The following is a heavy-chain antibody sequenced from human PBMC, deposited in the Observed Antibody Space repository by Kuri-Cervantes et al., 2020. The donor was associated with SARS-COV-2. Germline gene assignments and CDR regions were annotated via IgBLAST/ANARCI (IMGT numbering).Heavy chain of an antibody. CDR3: TTDLPNPTYPRYYYYYYGMDV. V-gene: IGHV3-15*01. Sequence: GGSLRLSCAASGFTFDDYGMSWVRQAPGKGLEWVGRIKSKTDGGTTDYAAPVKGRFTISRDDSKNTLYLQMNSLKTEDTAVYYCTTDLPNPTYPRYYYYYYGMDVWGQGTTVTVSS. CDR2: IKSKTDGGTT. J-gene: IGHJ6*02. CDR1: GFTFDDYG. D-gene: IGHD2-2*02.